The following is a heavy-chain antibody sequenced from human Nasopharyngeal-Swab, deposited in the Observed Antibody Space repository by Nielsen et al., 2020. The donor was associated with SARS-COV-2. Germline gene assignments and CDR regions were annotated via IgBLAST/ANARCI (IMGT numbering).Heavy chain of an antibody. Sequence: WVRQAPGQGLEWMGRINPNSGGTNYAQKFQGRVTMTRDTSISTAYMELSRLRSDDTAVYYCAREPYDCWSGYYKGYFQHWGQGTLVTVSS. J-gene: IGHJ1*01. CDR3: AREPYDCWSGYYKGYFQH. D-gene: IGHD3-3*01. CDR2: INPNSGGT. V-gene: IGHV1-2*06.